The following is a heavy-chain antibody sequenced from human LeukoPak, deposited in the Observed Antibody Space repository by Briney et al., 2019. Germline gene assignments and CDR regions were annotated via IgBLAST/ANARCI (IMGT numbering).Heavy chain of an antibody. Sequence: GGPLRLSCAASGFIFSSYTMHLVRQAPGKGLEWVALISYDGSNEYYAGSVKGRFPISRDNAKNTLYLQMKSLRSDDTAVYYCARTMAAVVVAAIDYWGQGTLVTVSS. CDR2: ISYDGSNE. J-gene: IGHJ4*02. CDR1: GFIFSSYT. D-gene: IGHD6-25*01. V-gene: IGHV3-30-3*01. CDR3: ARTMAAVVVAAIDY.